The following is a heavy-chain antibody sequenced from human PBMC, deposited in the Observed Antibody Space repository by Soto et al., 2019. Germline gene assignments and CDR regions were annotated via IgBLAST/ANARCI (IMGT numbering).Heavy chain of an antibody. V-gene: IGHV4-59*08. CDR1: GGSISSYY. CDR3: ARHRGRYFDWFWYFDL. D-gene: IGHD3-9*01. Sequence: QVQLQESGPGLVKPSETLSLTCTVSGGSISSYYWSWIRQPPGKGLEWIGYIYYSGSTNYNPSLKSRVTISVDTSKNQFSLKLSSVTAADTAVYYCARHRGRYFDWFWYFDLWGRGTLVTVSS. J-gene: IGHJ2*01. CDR2: IYYSGST.